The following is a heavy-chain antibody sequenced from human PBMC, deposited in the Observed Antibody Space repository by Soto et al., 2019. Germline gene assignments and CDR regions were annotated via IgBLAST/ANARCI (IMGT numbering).Heavy chain of an antibody. CDR2: IFYRGNT. CDR3: TRHAIIPKLQYGMDV. V-gene: IGHV4-59*01. CDR1: GGSISGYY. J-gene: IGHJ6*02. Sequence: PSETLSLTCTVSGGSISGYYWSWIRHPPGKGLEWIGYIFYRGNTLYNPSLQSRVTISVDTSKNQFFLGLTSVTAADTAVYYCTRHAIIPKLQYGMDVWGQGASVTVSS. D-gene: IGHD1-1*01.